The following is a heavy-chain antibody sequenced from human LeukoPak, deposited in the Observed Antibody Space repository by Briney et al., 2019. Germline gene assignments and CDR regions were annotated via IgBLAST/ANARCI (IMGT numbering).Heavy chain of an antibody. Sequence: PGGSLRLSCAASGCTFKNYGMHWVRQAPGKGLEWVAVVWYDGSNKFYTDSVKGGFTISRDNSKNTLWLQTNSLRAEDTAVYYRAKDRSSYVTPGLDYWGQGTLVTVSS. D-gene: IGHD3-10*02. CDR2: VWYDGSNK. V-gene: IGHV3-33*06. CDR1: GCTFKNYG. CDR3: AKDRSSYVTPGLDY. J-gene: IGHJ4*02.